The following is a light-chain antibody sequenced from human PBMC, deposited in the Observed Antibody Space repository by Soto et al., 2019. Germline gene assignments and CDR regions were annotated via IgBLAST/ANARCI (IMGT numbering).Light chain of an antibody. CDR2: LGS. Sequence: DIVLTQSPLSLPVTPGEPASISCRSSQSLLHSNGYNCLDWYLQKPGQSPQLLIYLGSNRASGVPDRFSGSGSGTDFTLKISRVEAEDVGVYYCMQALQTPYTFGQGAKPEIK. V-gene: IGKV2-28*01. J-gene: IGKJ2*01. CDR1: QSLLHSNGYNC. CDR3: MQALQTPYT.